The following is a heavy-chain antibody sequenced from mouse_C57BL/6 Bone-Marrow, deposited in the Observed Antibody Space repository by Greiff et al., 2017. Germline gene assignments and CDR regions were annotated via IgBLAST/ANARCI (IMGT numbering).Heavy chain of an antibody. V-gene: IGHV10-3*01. CDR2: IRSKSSNYAT. Sequence: DVHLVESGGGLVQPKGSLKLSCAASGFTFNTYAMHWVRQAPGKGLEWVARIRSKSSNYATYYADSVKDRFTISRDDSQSMLYLQMNNLKTEDTAMYYCVREDYGNYGPYHMDDWGQGTSVTVSS. CDR3: VREDYGNYGPYHMDD. J-gene: IGHJ4*01. CDR1: GFTFNTYA. D-gene: IGHD2-1*01.